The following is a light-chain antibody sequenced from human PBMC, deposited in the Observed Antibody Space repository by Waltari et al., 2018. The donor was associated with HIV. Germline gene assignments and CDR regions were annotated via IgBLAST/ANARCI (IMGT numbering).Light chain of an antibody. J-gene: IGLJ3*02. CDR1: SSNNGSNT. CDR2: TNN. CDR3: AACDDSLNGWV. V-gene: IGLV1-44*01. Sequence: QSVLTQPHSASGTPGQRVTISCPGSSSNNGSNTVNWYHQLPGTAPKLLICTNNQRPSGVPDLCSGSKSGTSASLAISGLQSEDEADYYCAACDDSLNGWVFGGGTKLTVL.